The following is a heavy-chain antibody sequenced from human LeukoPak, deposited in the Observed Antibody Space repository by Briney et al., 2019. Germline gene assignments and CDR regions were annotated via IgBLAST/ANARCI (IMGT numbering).Heavy chain of an antibody. Sequence: PGGSLRLSCTTSGFIFSDFGMSWVRHVPGKGLEWVSGIIGSEDTTSYADSVKGRFTISRDNSKSTLYLQMDSLRAEDSAVYYCAKRHSGSSWFPVDYWGQGTLVTVSS. CDR2: IIGSEDTT. CDR1: GFIFSDFG. V-gene: IGHV3-23*01. CDR3: AKRHSGSSWFPVDY. D-gene: IGHD6-13*01. J-gene: IGHJ4*02.